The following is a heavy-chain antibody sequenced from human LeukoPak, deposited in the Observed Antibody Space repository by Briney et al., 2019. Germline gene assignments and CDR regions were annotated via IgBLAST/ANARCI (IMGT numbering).Heavy chain of an antibody. V-gene: IGHV3-30*18. CDR1: GFTFSSYG. J-gene: IGHJ3*01. Sequence: GGSLRLSCAASGFTFSSYGMHCVRQAPGKGLEWVAVISYDGSNKYYADSVKGRFTISRDNSKNTLYLQMNSLRAEDTAVYYCAKGTAMVWGQGTMVTVSS. CDR2: ISYDGSNK. D-gene: IGHD5-18*01. CDR3: AKGTAMV.